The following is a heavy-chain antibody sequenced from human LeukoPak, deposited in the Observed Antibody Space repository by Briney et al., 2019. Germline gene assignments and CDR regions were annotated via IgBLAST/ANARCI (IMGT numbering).Heavy chain of an antibody. J-gene: IGHJ4*02. Sequence: GGSLRLSCAASGFTFSSYSMNWVRQAPGKGLEWGSSISSSSSYIYYADSVKGRFTISRDNAKNSLYLQMNSLRAEDTAVYYCAKPGDGRGWYYYDYWGQGTLVTVSS. CDR1: GFTFSSYS. CDR2: ISSSSSYI. V-gene: IGHV3-21*01. CDR3: AKPGDGRGWYYYDY. D-gene: IGHD6-19*01.